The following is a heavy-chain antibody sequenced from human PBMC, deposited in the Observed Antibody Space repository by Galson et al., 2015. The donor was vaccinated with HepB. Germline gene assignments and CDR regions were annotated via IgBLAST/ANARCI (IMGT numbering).Heavy chain of an antibody. Sequence: SLRLSCAASGFTFSSYAMNWVRQAPGKGLEWVAVISYDGSNKYYADSVKGRFTISRDNSKNTLYLQMNSLRAEDTAVYYCAREMGIGAQQKGSYYYDYYSMDDCGQGTTVTASS. CDR1: GFTFSSYA. D-gene: IGHD6-13*01. V-gene: IGHV3-30-3*01. J-gene: IGHJ6*02. CDR2: ISYDGSNK. CDR3: AREMGIGAQQKGSYYYDYYSMDD.